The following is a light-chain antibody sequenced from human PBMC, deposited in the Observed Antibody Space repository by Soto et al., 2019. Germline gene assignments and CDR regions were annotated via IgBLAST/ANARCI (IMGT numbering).Light chain of an antibody. CDR3: HHFGSLPET. CDR1: QSVASSY. Sequence: EVVLTQSPGTLSLSPGERVTLSCRASQSVASSYLAWYQQKPGRAPRLLFSSASSRATGIPDRFSGSGSGTDFTLTISRLEPEDFAVYYCHHFGSLPETFGQGTKVDIK. V-gene: IGKV3-20*01. J-gene: IGKJ1*01. CDR2: SAS.